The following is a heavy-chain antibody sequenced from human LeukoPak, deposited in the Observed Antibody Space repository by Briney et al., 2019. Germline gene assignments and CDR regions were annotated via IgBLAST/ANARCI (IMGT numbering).Heavy chain of an antibody. V-gene: IGHV4-38-2*02. CDR3: ARDGVATIYMFDY. J-gene: IGHJ4*02. Sequence: SETLSLTCTVSGYSISSGYYWGWIRQPPGKGLEWIGSIYHSGSTYYNPSLKSRVTISVDTSKNQFSLKLSSVTAADTAVYYCARDGVATIYMFDYWGQGTLVTVSS. CDR1: GYSISSGYY. CDR2: IYHSGST. D-gene: IGHD5-24*01.